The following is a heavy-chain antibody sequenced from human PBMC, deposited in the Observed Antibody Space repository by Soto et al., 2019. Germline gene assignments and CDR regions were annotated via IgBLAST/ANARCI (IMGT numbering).Heavy chain of an antibody. D-gene: IGHD6-19*01. CDR1: GFTFSSFS. V-gene: IGHV3-21*01. Sequence: GGSLRLSCAASGFTFSSFSMNCVRQAPGKGLEWVSSISSSSSYIYYADSVKGRFTISRDNAKNSLYLQMNSLRAEDTAVYYCAKPRYSSGWSDYWGQGTLVTVSS. J-gene: IGHJ4*02. CDR2: ISSSSSYI. CDR3: AKPRYSSGWSDY.